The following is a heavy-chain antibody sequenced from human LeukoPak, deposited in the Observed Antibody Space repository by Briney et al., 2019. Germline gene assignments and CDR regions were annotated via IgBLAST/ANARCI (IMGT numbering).Heavy chain of an antibody. V-gene: IGHV4-59*12. D-gene: IGHD6-13*01. J-gene: IGHJ4*02. CDR2: IYYSGST. Sequence: PSETLSLTCTVSGGSISSYYWSWIRQPPGKGLEWIGYIYYSGSTNYNPSLKSRVTISVDTSKNQFSLKLSSVTAADTAVYYSASLPNSSSWYYFDYWGQGTLVTVSS. CDR3: ASLPNSSSWYYFDY. CDR1: GGSISSYY.